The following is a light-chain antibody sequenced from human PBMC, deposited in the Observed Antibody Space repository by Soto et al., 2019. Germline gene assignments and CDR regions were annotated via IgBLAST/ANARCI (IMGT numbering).Light chain of an antibody. Sequence: QSALTQPASVSGSPGQSITISCTGTSSDVGGYNYVSWYQQHPGKAPKLIIYDVSNRPSGVSNPFSGSKSGNTASLTISGLQAEDEADYYCSSYTSSSTYVVFGGGTQLTVL. CDR2: DVS. J-gene: IGLJ2*01. CDR3: SSYTSSSTYVV. V-gene: IGLV2-14*01. CDR1: SSDVGGYNY.